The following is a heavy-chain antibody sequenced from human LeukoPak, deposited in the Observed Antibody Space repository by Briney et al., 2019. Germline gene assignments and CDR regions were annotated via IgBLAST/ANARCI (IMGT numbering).Heavy chain of an antibody. Sequence: SETLSLTCAVSGGSISSGGYSWSWIRQPPGKGLEWIGYIYHSGSTYYNPSLKIRVTISVDRSKNQFSLKLSSVTAADTAVYYCARGSVSYSYNYYYGMDVWGQGTTVTVSS. CDR3: ARGSVSYSYNYYYGMDV. CDR1: GGSISSGGYS. J-gene: IGHJ6*02. V-gene: IGHV4-30-2*01. D-gene: IGHD5-18*01. CDR2: IYHSGST.